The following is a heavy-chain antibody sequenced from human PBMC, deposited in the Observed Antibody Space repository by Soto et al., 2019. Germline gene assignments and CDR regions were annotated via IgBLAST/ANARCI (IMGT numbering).Heavy chain of an antibody. CDR3: ARDRGPSSGYYPYWFDP. D-gene: IGHD3-22*01. CDR2: ISPIFGTA. V-gene: IGHV1-69*12. J-gene: IGHJ5*02. CDR1: GGTFSSYA. Sequence: QVQLVQSGAEVKKPGSSVKVSCKASGGTFSSYAITWVRQAPGQGLERMGEISPIFGTANYAQKFQGRVTLPADEPTNTAYLLRRSMGSDGTAVYYCARDRGPSSGYYPYWFDPWGQGTLVTVSS.